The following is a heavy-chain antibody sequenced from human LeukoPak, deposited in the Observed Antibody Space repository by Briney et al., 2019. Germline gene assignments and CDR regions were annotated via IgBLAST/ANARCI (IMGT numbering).Heavy chain of an antibody. D-gene: IGHD6-13*01. Sequence: GGSLRLSCAASGFTFSSYAMHWVRQAPGKGLEWVAVISYDGSNKYYADSVKGRFTISRDNSKNTLYLQMNSLRAEDTAVYYCAKESRIAAAGMVDYWGQGTLVTVSS. CDR1: GFTFSSYA. CDR2: ISYDGSNK. CDR3: AKESRIAAAGMVDY. V-gene: IGHV3-30*04. J-gene: IGHJ4*02.